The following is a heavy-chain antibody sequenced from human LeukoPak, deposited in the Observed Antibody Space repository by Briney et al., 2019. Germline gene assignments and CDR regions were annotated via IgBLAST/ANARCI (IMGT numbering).Heavy chain of an antibody. Sequence: QSGGSLRLSCAASGFTFSGSAMHWVRQASGKGLEWVGRIRSKANSYATAYAASVKGRFTISRDDSKDTAYLQMNSLKTEDTAVYYCAREREYYFDYWGQGTLVTVSS. CDR1: GFTFSGSA. V-gene: IGHV3-73*01. CDR2: IRSKANSYAT. D-gene: IGHD1-26*01. J-gene: IGHJ4*02. CDR3: AREREYYFDY.